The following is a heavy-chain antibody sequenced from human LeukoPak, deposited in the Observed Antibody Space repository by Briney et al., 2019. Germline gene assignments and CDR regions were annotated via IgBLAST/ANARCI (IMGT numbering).Heavy chain of an antibody. J-gene: IGHJ3*02. CDR3: AREAYSGSYYGDAFDI. CDR2: IYYSGST. D-gene: IGHD1-26*01. CDR1: GGSFSGYY. Sequence: QSSETLSLTCAVYGGSFSGYYWSWIRQPPGKGLEWIGYIYYSGSTNYNPSLKSRVTISVDTSKNQFSLKLSSVTAADTAVYYCAREAYSGSYYGDAFDIWGQGTMVTVSS. V-gene: IGHV4-59*01.